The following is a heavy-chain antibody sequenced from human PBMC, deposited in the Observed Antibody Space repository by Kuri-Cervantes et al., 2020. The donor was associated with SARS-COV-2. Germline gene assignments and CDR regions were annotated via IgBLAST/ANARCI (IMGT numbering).Heavy chain of an antibody. Sequence: ASVKVSCKASGYTFTGYYMHWVRQAPGQGLEWMGWINPNSGGTNYAQKFQGRVTMTRDTSISTAYMELSRLRSDDTAVYYCARDRRVCSGGSCYYYYYGMDVWGQGTTVTVSS. D-gene: IGHD2-15*01. J-gene: IGHJ6*02. CDR2: INPNSGGT. CDR1: GYTFTGYY. V-gene: IGHV1-2*02. CDR3: ARDRRVCSGGSCYYYYYGMDV.